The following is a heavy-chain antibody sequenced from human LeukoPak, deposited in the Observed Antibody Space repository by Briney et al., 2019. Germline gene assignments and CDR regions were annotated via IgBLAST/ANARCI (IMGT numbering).Heavy chain of an antibody. D-gene: IGHD3-22*01. Sequence: SETLSLTCTVSGGSISGYYWSWIRQPPGKGLEWIGYIYYSGSTNYNPSLKSRVTISVDTSKNQFSLKLSSVTAADTAVYYCAREYDSSGYYLGIAGSPPFFDYWGQGTLVTVSS. CDR2: IYYSGST. CDR3: AREYDSSGYYLGIAGSPPFFDY. J-gene: IGHJ4*02. V-gene: IGHV4-59*01. CDR1: GGSISGYY.